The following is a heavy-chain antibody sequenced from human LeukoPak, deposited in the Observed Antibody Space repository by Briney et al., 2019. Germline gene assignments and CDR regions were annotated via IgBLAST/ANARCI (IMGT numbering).Heavy chain of an antibody. Sequence: SGESLKISCKGSGYSFTNYWIAWVRQMPGKGLEWMGVIYPGDSDTRYNPSFQGQVTISADRSFGTAYLQWSSLKASDSAMYYCARREATTGYFDFWGQGTLVTVSS. CDR2: IYPGDSDT. D-gene: IGHD1-14*01. J-gene: IGHJ4*02. V-gene: IGHV5-51*01. CDR1: GYSFTNYW. CDR3: ARREATTGYFDF.